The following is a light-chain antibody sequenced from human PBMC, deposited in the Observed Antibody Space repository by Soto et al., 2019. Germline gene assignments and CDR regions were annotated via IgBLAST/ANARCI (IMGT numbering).Light chain of an antibody. CDR1: SSNIESNT. CDR3: AAWDDSLNGPV. CDR2: SYN. V-gene: IGLV1-44*01. Sequence: QSVLTQPASASGTPGQRVTISCSGSSSNIESNTVNWYQQLPGTAPKLLIYSYNRRPSGVPDRFSASKSGTSASLAISGLQSEDEADYYCAAWDDSLNGPVFGGGTELTVL. J-gene: IGLJ2*01.